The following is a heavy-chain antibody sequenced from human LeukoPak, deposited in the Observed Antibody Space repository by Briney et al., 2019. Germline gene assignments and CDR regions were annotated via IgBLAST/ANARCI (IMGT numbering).Heavy chain of an antibody. D-gene: IGHD2-2*01. CDR3: ARDLGPRGYCSSTSCLGAFDP. V-gene: IGHV1-69*05. J-gene: IGHJ5*02. CDR1: GGTFSSYA. Sequence: SSVYVSCKASGGTFSSYAISWVRQAPGQRLECMGGIIPLFGTANYAQKFQGRVTITTDESTSTAYMELSSLRSEDTAVYCWARDLGPRGYCSSTSCLGAFDPWGEGALVTVSS. CDR2: IIPLFGTA.